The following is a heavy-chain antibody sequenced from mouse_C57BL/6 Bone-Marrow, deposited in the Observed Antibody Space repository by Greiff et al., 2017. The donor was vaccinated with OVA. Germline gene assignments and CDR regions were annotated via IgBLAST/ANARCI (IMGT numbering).Heavy chain of an antibody. D-gene: IGHD2-3*01. J-gene: IGHJ2*01. CDR3: ARPFYDGYSYYFDY. CDR2: ISSGSSTI. CDR1: GFTFSDYG. V-gene: IGHV5-17*01. Sequence: EVMLVESGGGLVKPGGSLTLSCAASGFTFSDYGMHWVRQAPEKGLEWVAYISSGSSTIYYADTVKGRFTISRDNAKNTLFLQMTRLRSEDTAMYYCARPFYDGYSYYFDYWGQGTTLTVSS.